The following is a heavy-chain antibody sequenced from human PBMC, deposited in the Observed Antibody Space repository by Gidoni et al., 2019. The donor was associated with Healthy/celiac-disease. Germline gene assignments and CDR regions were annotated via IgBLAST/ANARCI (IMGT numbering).Heavy chain of an antibody. V-gene: IGHV4-31*03. CDR1: GGSISSGGYY. CDR3: ARGPLLWFGDS. CDR2: MYYSGTT. Sequence: QVQLQESGPGLVKPSQTLSLTCTVSGGSISSGGYYWSWIRQHPGKGLEWIGYMYYSGTTYYNPSLKSRATISVDTSKNQFSLKLRSVTAADTAVYYCARGPLLWFGDSWGQGTLVTVSS. J-gene: IGHJ4*02. D-gene: IGHD3-10*01.